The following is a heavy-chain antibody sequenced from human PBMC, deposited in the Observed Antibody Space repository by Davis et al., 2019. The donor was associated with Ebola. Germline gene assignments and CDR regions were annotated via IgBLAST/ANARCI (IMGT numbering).Heavy chain of an antibody. J-gene: IGHJ4*02. Sequence: PSETLSLTCTVSGGSLYSGSFYRTWIRQSAGKGLEWIGQVYPSGSTNYNPSLRSRITISVDTSKNQFSLRLSSVTAADTAVYYCATNSTSSGFDYWGQGILVTVSS. V-gene: IGHV4-61*09. CDR2: VYPSGST. CDR3: ATNSTSSGFDY. CDR1: GGSLYSGSFY. D-gene: IGHD6-6*01.